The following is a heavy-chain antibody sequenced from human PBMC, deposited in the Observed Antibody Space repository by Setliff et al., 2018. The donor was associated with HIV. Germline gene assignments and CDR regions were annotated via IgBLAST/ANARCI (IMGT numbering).Heavy chain of an antibody. Sequence: GESLKISCIGSGFTFSDSWMTWVRQAPGKGLEWVANINPDGSEQFYVDSLRGRFTISRDNAKNSVYLQVNNLKAEDTAVYYCTTCWLAWLWGQGTLVTVSS. V-gene: IGHV3-7*03. CDR3: TTCWLAWL. D-gene: IGHD2-21*01. CDR1: GFTFSDSW. J-gene: IGHJ4*02. CDR2: INPDGSEQ.